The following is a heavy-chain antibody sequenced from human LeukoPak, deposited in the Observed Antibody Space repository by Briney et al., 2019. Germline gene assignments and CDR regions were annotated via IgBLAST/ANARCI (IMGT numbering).Heavy chain of an antibody. V-gene: IGHV3-21*01. J-gene: IGHJ6*03. D-gene: IGHD1-26*01. CDR2: ISSLSNYI. Sequence: GGSLRLSCAASGFTFSSYSMNWVRQAPGKGLEWVSSISSLSNYIYYEDSVKGRFTISRDNAQNSLYLHMGSLRAEDTAVYYCARDPYSGGYGDDYYYYMDVWGKGTTVTISS. CDR1: GFTFSSYS. CDR3: ARDPYSGGYGDDYYYYMDV.